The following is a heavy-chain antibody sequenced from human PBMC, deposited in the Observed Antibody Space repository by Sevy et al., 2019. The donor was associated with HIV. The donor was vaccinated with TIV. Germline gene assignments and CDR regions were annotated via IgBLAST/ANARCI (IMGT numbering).Heavy chain of an antibody. V-gene: IGHV3-7*03. CDR2: IKQDGSEK. CDR3: ARVYYDILTGPSDTYYYYMDV. CDR1: GFTFSSYW. D-gene: IGHD3-9*01. Sequence: RGSLRLSCAASGFTFSSYWMSWVRQAPGKGLEWVANIKQDGSEKYYVDSVKGRFTISRDNAKNSLYLQMNSLRAEDTAVYYCARVYYDILTGPSDTYYYYMDVWGKGTTVTVSS. J-gene: IGHJ6*03.